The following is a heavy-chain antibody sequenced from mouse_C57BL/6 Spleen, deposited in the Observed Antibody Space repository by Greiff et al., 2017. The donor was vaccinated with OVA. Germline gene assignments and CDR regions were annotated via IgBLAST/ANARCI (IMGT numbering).Heavy chain of an antibody. Sequence: EVKLMESGGGLVKPGGSLKLSCAASGFTFSDYGMHWVRQAPEKGLEWVAYISSGSSTIYYADTVKGRFTISRDNAKNTLFLQMTSLRSEDTAMYYCARGVYGTYWYFDVWGTGTTVTVSS. J-gene: IGHJ1*03. CDR3: ARGVYGTYWYFDV. CDR2: ISSGSSTI. CDR1: GFTFSDYG. V-gene: IGHV5-17*01. D-gene: IGHD1-1*01.